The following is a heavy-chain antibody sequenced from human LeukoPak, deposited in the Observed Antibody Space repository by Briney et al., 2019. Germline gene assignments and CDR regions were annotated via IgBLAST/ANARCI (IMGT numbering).Heavy chain of an antibody. CDR3: AVTYYDILTGLPLFDP. CDR1: AGSITSSRW. V-gene: IGHV4-4*02. J-gene: IGHJ5*02. D-gene: IGHD3-9*01. CDR2: VPDSGAT. Sequence: SETLSLTCAVSAGSITSSRWWNWVRQPPGKGLEWIGEVPDSGATKYNPSLKGRVTISVDKSRTQIFLRLNSVTAADTAMYYCAVTYYDILTGLPLFDPWGQGTLVTVSS.